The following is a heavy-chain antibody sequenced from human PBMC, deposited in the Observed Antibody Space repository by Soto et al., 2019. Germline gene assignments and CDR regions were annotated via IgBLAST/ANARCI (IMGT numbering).Heavy chain of an antibody. CDR1: GGSISSSSYY. CDR2: IYYSGST. D-gene: IGHD5-18*01. Sequence: QLQLQASGPGLVKPSETPSLTCTVSGGSISSSSYYWGWIRQPPGKGLEWIGSIYYSGSTYYNPALKGSVTISVDTSKSQLSRKRSSVTAADTAVYYCASITAVVPHVAYWGQGTLVTFSS. J-gene: IGHJ4*02. V-gene: IGHV4-39*01. CDR3: ASITAVVPHVAY.